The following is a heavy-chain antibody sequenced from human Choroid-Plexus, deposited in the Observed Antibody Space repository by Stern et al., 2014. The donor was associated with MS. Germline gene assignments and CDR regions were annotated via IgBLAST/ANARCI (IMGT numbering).Heavy chain of an antibody. CDR1: GFTFGSCA. D-gene: IGHD2/OR15-2a*01. CDR2: VSYDGSNK. J-gene: IGHJ5*02. V-gene: IGHV3-30*18. CDR3: AKDRQYLTYFFDH. Sequence: QLVQSGGGVVQPGRPLRLSCVASGFTFGSCAMHWVRQAPGKGLEWVAGVSYDGSNKYYADSVKGRFSISRDNSQNTLYMQMSSLRPEDTAVYYCAKDRQYLTYFFDHWGQGSLVTVSS.